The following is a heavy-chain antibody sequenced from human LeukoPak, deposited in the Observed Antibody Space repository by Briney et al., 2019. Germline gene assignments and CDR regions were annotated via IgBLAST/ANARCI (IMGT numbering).Heavy chain of an antibody. CDR1: GGSISSYY. CDR3: AREAMNDFWSGKIGYYYYMDV. CDR2: IYTSGST. J-gene: IGHJ6*03. V-gene: IGHV4-4*07. D-gene: IGHD3-3*01. Sequence: SETLSLTCTVSGGSISSYYWSWIRQPAGKGLEWIGRIYTSGSTNYNPSLKSRVTMSVDTSKNQFSLKLSSVTAADTAVYYCAREAMNDFWSGKIGYYYYMDVWGKGTTVTVSS.